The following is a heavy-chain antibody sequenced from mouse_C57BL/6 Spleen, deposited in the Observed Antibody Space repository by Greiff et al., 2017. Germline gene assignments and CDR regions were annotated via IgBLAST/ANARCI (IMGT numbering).Heavy chain of an antibody. D-gene: IGHD2-4*01. J-gene: IGHJ1*03. CDR2: INPSSGYT. CDR1: GYTFTSYW. CDR3: ARVCYDYSGYWYFDV. V-gene: IGHV1-7*01. Sequence: QVQLKQSGAELAKPGASVKLSCKASGYTFTSYWMHWVKQRPGQGLEWIGYINPSSGYTKYNQKFKDKATLTADKSSSTAYMQLSSLTYEDSAVYYCARVCYDYSGYWYFDVWGTGTTVTVSS.